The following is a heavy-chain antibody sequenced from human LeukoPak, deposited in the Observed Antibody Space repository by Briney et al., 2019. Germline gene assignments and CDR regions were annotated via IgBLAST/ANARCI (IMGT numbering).Heavy chain of an antibody. J-gene: IGHJ4*02. CDR3: ARETMVRGPFSPY. CDR1: GGSISSGDYY. D-gene: IGHD3-10*01. Sequence: SQTLSLTCTVSGGSISSGDYYWSWIRQPPGKGLEWIGYIYYSGSTYYNPSLKSRVTISVDTSKNQFSLKLNSVTAADTAVYYCARETMVRGPFSPYWGQGTLVTVSS. CDR2: IYYSGST. V-gene: IGHV4-30-4*01.